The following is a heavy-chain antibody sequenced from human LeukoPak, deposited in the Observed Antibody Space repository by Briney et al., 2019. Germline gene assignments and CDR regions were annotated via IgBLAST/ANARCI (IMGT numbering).Heavy chain of an antibody. CDR1: GFTFTSSA. D-gene: IGHD1-26*01. V-gene: IGHV1-58*01. J-gene: IGHJ3*02. CDR2: IVVGSGNT. Sequence: ASVKVSCKASGFTFTSSAVQWERQARGQRLEWIGWIVVGSGNTNYAQKFQERVTITRDMSTSTAYMELSSLRSEDTAVYYCAAEAQGIVGATTGAFDIWGQGTMVTVSS. CDR3: AAEAQGIVGATTGAFDI.